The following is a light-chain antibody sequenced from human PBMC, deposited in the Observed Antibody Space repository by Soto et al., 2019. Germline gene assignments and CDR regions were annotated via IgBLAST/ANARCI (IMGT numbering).Light chain of an antibody. J-gene: IGLJ3*02. V-gene: IGLV2-14*01. Sequence: QSVLTQPASVSGAPGQSIPISCTGTISDVGVYNYVSWYQPHPGKVPKLMIYEVSNRPAGVSNRFSGSKSGNTASLTISGLQAEDEADYYCSSFTSSSTLEVFGGGTKLPVL. CDR3: SSFTSSSTLEV. CDR2: EVS. CDR1: ISDVGVYNY.